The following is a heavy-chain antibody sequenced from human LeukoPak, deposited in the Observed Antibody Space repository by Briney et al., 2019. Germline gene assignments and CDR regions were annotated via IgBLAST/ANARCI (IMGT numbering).Heavy chain of an antibody. D-gene: IGHD1-1*01. CDR3: AKSRSGSANWALQIFDN. Sequence: PGGSLRLSCAASGFTLSSTYMSWVRQAPGKGLEWGSVIYSGGSTYYADSVKGRFTISRDNSNNSLFVQTNGLRAEDTAVYFCAKSRSGSANWALQIFDNWGQGTLVTVSS. V-gene: IGHV3-53*01. J-gene: IGHJ4*02. CDR2: IYSGGST. CDR1: GFTLSSTY.